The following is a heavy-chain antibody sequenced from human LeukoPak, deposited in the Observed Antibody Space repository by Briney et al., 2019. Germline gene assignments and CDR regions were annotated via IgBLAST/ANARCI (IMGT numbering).Heavy chain of an antibody. V-gene: IGHV3-23*01. CDR2: ISGSGGST. CDR1: GFTFSSYA. D-gene: IGHD6-13*01. Sequence: GGSLRLSCAASGFTFSSYAMSWVRQAPGKGLEWVSAISGSGGSTYYADSVKGRFTISRDNSKNTLCLQMNSLRAEDTAIYYCARSIPYGTTWYGRSDYWGQGTLVTVSS. CDR3: ARSIPYGTTWYGRSDY. J-gene: IGHJ4*02.